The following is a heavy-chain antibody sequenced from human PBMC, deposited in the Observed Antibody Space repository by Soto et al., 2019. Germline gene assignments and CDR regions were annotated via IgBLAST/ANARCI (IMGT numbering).Heavy chain of an antibody. Sequence: SVKVSCKASGGTFSSYAISWVRQAPGQGFEWMGGIIPIFGTANYAQKFQGRVTITADESTSTAYMELSSLRSEDTAVYYCASVTYTYYDILTGYHDYWGQGTLVTVSS. V-gene: IGHV1-69*13. J-gene: IGHJ4*02. D-gene: IGHD3-9*01. CDR3: ASVTYTYYDILTGYHDY. CDR2: IIPIFGTA. CDR1: GGTFSSYA.